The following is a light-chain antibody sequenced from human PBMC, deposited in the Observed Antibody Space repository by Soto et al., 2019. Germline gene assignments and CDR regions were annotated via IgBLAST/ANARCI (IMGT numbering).Light chain of an antibody. Sequence: QSALTQPASVSGSPGQSITISCTGTSSDVGGYKYVSWYQQYPGKAPKLMIYDVSNRPSGVSNRFSGSKSGNTASLTISGLQAEYEADYYCSSYTSSSLYVFGTRTKVTVL. CDR1: SSDVGGYKY. CDR2: DVS. V-gene: IGLV2-14*01. J-gene: IGLJ1*01. CDR3: SSYTSSSLYV.